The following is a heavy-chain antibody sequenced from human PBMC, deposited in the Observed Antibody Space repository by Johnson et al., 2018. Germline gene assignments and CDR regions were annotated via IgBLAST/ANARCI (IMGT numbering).Heavy chain of an antibody. J-gene: IGHJ6*02. CDR2: VSSSSSYI. CDR3: AKVSGSGNYYYYYYAMDV. Sequence: WVRQAPGKGLEWVSSVSSSSSYIYYADSVKGRFTISRDNSKNTLYLQMNSLRAEDTAVYYCAKVSGSGNYYYYYYAMDVWGQGTTVTVSS. D-gene: IGHD3-10*01. V-gene: IGHV3-21*04.